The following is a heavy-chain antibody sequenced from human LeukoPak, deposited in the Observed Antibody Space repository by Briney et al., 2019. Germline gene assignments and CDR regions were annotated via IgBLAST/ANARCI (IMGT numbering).Heavy chain of an antibody. CDR1: GFTFSTYS. CDR2: ISTSSSYI. J-gene: IGHJ3*02. CDR3: ARWGTRDSFDI. V-gene: IGHV3-21*01. D-gene: IGHD3-16*01. Sequence: GGSLRLSCAASGFTFSTYSMNWVRQAPGKGLEWVSSISTSSSYIYYADSVKSRFTISRDNAKNLLYLQLNSLRAEDTAVYYCARWGTRDSFDIWGQGTMVTVSS.